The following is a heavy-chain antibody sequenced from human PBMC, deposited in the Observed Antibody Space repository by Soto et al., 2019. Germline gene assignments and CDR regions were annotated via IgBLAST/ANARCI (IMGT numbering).Heavy chain of an antibody. CDR1: GFTFSNYA. Sequence: EVQLLESGGGLVQPGGSLRLSCAASGFTFSNYAMNWVRQAPGKGLEWLSGISGSGGSTYFADSVKGRSTISRDNSKNTLYPEMKSLRAEDTAVYYCAKDSLTVTPDWFDSWGQGTLVTVSS. CDR2: ISGSGGST. D-gene: IGHD4-17*01. J-gene: IGHJ5*01. V-gene: IGHV3-23*01. CDR3: AKDSLTVTPDWFDS.